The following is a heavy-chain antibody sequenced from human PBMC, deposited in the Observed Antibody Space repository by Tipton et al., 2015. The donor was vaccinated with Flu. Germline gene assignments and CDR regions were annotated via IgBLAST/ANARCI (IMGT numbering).Heavy chain of an antibody. V-gene: IGHV3-30-3*01. J-gene: IGHJ4*02. CDR1: GFTFSSYS. CDR3: ARTNTKMVVVNHPFDY. D-gene: IGHD3-22*01. CDR2: ISDDGDTK. Sequence: QVQLVQSGGGVVQPGRSLRLSCPASGFTFSSYSLHWVRQAPGKGLEWVAVISDDGDTKYYAESVKGRFTISRDNSKNTLYLQMNSLRAEDTAVYFCARTNTKMVVVNHPFDYWGQGTLVTVSS.